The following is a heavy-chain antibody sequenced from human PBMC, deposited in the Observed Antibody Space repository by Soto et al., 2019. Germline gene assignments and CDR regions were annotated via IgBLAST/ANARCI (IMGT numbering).Heavy chain of an antibody. J-gene: IGHJ6*02. CDR1: GYSFTTHA. V-gene: IGHV1-3*04. Sequence: ASVKVSCKASGYSFTTHAMIWVRQAPGQRPEWMGWINTGNGNTRYSPKFQGRVNITRDTSASTAYMELSSLKSEDTAVYYCARGEQLYHYYYGMDVWGQGSTVTVSS. CDR2: INTGNGNT. CDR3: ARGEQLYHYYYGMDV.